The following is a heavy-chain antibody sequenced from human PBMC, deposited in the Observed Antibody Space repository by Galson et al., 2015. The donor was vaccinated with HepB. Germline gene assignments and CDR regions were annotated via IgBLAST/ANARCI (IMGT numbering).Heavy chain of an antibody. V-gene: IGHV3-23*01. CDR3: TKGYGLFDS. J-gene: IGHJ5*01. D-gene: IGHD5-18*01. CDR1: GFTFSTYA. Sequence: SLRLSCAASGFTFSTYAMSWVRQAPGKGLEWVSGISGSGTNTYYADSVKGRFTISRDNSKNTLHLQMNSLRAEDTAVYYCTKGYGLFDSWGQGTLVTVSS. CDR2: ISGSGTNT.